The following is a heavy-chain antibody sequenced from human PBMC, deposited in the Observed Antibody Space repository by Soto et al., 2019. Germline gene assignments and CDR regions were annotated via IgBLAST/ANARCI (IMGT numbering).Heavy chain of an antibody. CDR2: INPNSGGT. Sequence: QVQLVQSGAEVKKPGASVKVSCKASGYTFTGYYMHWVRQAPGQGLEWMGWINPNSGGTNYAQKFQGRVTMTRDTSTSTAYMELSRLRSDDTAVYYCARCVTMVRGVIALDYWGQGTLVTVSS. V-gene: IGHV1-2*02. D-gene: IGHD3-10*01. CDR3: ARCVTMVRGVIALDY. J-gene: IGHJ4*02. CDR1: GYTFTGYY.